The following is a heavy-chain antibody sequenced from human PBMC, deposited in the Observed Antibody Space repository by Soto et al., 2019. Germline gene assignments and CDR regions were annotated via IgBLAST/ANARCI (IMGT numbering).Heavy chain of an antibody. CDR1: GGTFSSYA. V-gene: IGHV1-69*01. D-gene: IGHD6-6*01. CDR3: ARNEYSTTFYYYGMDV. Sequence: QVQLVQSGAEVKKPGSSVKVSCKASGGTFSSYAITWVRQAPGQGLEWMGRIIPIFGTANYNQKFQGRVTVTGDESTSTAYMELSSLRSEDTAVYYCARNEYSTTFYYYGMDVWGQGTTVTVSS. J-gene: IGHJ6*02. CDR2: IIPIFGTA.